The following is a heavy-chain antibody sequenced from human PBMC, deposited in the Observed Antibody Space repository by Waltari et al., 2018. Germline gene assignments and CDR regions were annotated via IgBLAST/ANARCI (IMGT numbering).Heavy chain of an antibody. Sequence: EVQLVPSGAEVKKPGESLKIYCKGSGYTFTSYWHRWVRQMPGKGLEWMGIIYPGDSDTRYSPSFQGQVTISADKSISTAYLQWSSMKASDTAMYYCARHDTMVQGVPLYYFDYWGQGTLVTVSS. J-gene: IGHJ4*02. V-gene: IGHV5-51*01. CDR3: ARHDTMVQGVPLYYFDY. CDR2: IYPGDSDT. D-gene: IGHD3-10*01. CDR1: GYTFTSYW.